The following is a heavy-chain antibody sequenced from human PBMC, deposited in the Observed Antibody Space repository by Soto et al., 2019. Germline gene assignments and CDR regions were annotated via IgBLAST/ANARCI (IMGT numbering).Heavy chain of an antibody. Sequence: SETLSLTCSVSGGSISGSYWSWIRPSPGKGLEWLGYVYYTGSTNYSPSLRSRVSISVDTSKNEFSLRLSSVTAADTAVYFCARSVAVPGAHIDYWGQGTQVTVSS. D-gene: IGHD6-19*01. CDR2: VYYTGST. CDR3: ARSVAVPGAHIDY. J-gene: IGHJ4*02. V-gene: IGHV4-59*01. CDR1: GGSISGSY.